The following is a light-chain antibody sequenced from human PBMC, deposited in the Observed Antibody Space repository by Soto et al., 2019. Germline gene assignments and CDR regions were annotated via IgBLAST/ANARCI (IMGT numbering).Light chain of an antibody. CDR2: EVS. J-gene: IGLJ1*01. V-gene: IGLV2-14*01. Sequence: QSALTQPASVSGSPGQSITISCTGTGSDIGGYNYVSWYQQHPGKAPKLMIYEVSSRPSGVSNRFSGSKSGNTASLTISGLQAEDEADYFCGSYTSTSTLYVFGSGTKV. CDR1: GSDIGGYNY. CDR3: GSYTSTSTLYV.